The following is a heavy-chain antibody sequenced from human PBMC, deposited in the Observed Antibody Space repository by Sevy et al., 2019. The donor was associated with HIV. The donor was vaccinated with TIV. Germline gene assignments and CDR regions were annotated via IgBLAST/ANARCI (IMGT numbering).Heavy chain of an antibody. Sequence: SETLSLTCTVSGGSVSSGSYYWSWNRQPPGKGLEWIGYIYYSGSTNYNPSLKSRVTISVDTSKNQFSLKLSSVTAADTAVYYCARDPRDSSGYYYYYYGMDVWGQGTTVTVSS. J-gene: IGHJ6*02. CDR1: GGSVSSGSYY. CDR3: ARDPRDSSGYYYYYYGMDV. D-gene: IGHD3-22*01. CDR2: IYYSGST. V-gene: IGHV4-61*01.